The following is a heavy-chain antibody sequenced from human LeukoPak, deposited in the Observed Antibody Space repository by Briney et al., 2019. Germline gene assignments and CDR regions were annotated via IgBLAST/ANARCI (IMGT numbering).Heavy chain of an antibody. CDR3: AKDGTLSRNYGDYVV. D-gene: IGHD4-17*01. CDR1: GFTFSSYA. J-gene: IGHJ4*02. CDR2: ISGSGGST. Sequence: PGGSLRLSCAASGFTFSSYAMSWVRQAPGKGLEWVSAISGSGGSTYYADSVKGRFTISRDNSKNTLYLQMNSLRAEDTAVYYCAKDGTLSRNYGDYVVWGQGTLVTVSS. V-gene: IGHV3-23*01.